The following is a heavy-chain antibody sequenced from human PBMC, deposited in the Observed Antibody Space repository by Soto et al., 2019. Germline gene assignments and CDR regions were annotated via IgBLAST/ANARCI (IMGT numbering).Heavy chain of an antibody. CDR2: MYWNDDK. V-gene: IGHV2-5*01. D-gene: IGHD3-9*01. CDR1: GFSLSTSGVG. Sequence: SGPTLVNPTQTLTLTCTVSGFSLSTSGVGVGWIRQPPGKALEWLALMYWNDDKRYSPSLKSRLTITKDTSKNQVVLTMTNMDPVDTATYYCAHIPDYDILTGYFHFDYWGQGTLVTVSS. CDR3: AHIPDYDILTGYFHFDY. J-gene: IGHJ4*02.